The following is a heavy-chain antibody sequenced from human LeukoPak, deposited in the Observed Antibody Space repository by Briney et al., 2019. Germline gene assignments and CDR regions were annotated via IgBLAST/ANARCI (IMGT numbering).Heavy chain of an antibody. J-gene: IGHJ4*02. Sequence: GGSLRLSCAASGFTFSSYWMSWVRQAPGKGREWVANIKQDGSEKYYVDSVKGRFAISRDNAKNSLYLQMNSLRAEDTAVYYCARMWRWWELLYWGQGTLVTVSS. D-gene: IGHD1-26*01. CDR2: IKQDGSEK. CDR1: GFTFSSYW. V-gene: IGHV3-7*01. CDR3: ARMWRWWELLY.